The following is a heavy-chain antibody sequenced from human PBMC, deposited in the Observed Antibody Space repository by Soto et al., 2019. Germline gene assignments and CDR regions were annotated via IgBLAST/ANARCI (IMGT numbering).Heavy chain of an antibody. Sequence: GGSLRLSCAASGFTFSSYGMHWVRQAPGKGLEWVAVIWYDGSNKYYADSVKGRFTISRDNSKNTLYLQMNSLRAEDTAVYYCARKEYGSGGTTYYYYYGMDVWGQGTTVTVSS. D-gene: IGHD3-10*01. CDR2: IWYDGSNK. V-gene: IGHV3-33*01. CDR3: ARKEYGSGGTTYYYYYGMDV. CDR1: GFTFSSYG. J-gene: IGHJ6*02.